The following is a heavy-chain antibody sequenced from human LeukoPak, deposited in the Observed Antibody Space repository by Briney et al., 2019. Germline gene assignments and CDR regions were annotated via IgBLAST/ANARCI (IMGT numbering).Heavy chain of an antibody. CDR2: INPNGGST. V-gene: IGHV1-46*01. CDR1: GYSFTSYY. D-gene: IGHD6-13*01. CDR3: ARDFTTAAGTRFDP. Sequence: GASVKVSCKASGYSFTSYYMHWVRQAPGQGLEWMGIINPNGGSTSYAQKFQGRVTITADESTSTAYMELSSLRAEDTAVYYCARDFTTAAGTRFDPWGQGTLVTVSS. J-gene: IGHJ5*02.